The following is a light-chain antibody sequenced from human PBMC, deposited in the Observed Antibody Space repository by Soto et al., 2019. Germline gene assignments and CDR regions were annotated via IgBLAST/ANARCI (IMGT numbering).Light chain of an antibody. CDR3: LIDYAYFWA. V-gene: IGKV1-6*01. CDR2: AAS. J-gene: IGKJ1*01. Sequence: AIQVTQSPSSLSASVGDRVTITCRTSQGIRSALGWYQQKPGKVPKLLIYAASTLQSGVPSRFSGSGSGRVFPLTITSLQPEDFATYDCLIDYAYFWACAQGTKVEIK. CDR1: QGIRSA.